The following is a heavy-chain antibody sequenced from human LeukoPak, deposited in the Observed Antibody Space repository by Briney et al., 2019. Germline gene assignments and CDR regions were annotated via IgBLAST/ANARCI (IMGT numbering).Heavy chain of an antibody. CDR2: INSDGSST. Sequence: PGGSLRLSCAASGFTFSSYWMHWVRQAPGKGLVWVSRINSDGSSTNYADSVKGRFTISRDNAKNTLYLQMNSLSAEDTAVYYCARVGYSSTWYVDYWGQGTLVTVSS. CDR1: GFTFSSYW. CDR3: ARVGYSSTWYVDY. V-gene: IGHV3-74*01. J-gene: IGHJ4*02. D-gene: IGHD6-13*01.